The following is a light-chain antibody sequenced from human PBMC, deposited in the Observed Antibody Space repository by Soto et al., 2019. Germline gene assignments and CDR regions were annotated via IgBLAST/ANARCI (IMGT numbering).Light chain of an antibody. V-gene: IGKV1-39*01. CDR2: AAS. J-gene: IGKJ2*02. CDR1: QSISTY. CDR3: QQCYSTPRT. Sequence: DIQMTQSPSSLSASVGDRVTITCRASQSISTYLTWYQQKVGKAPKLLIYAASSLQRGVPSRFSGSGSGTEFTLTISSLQPEDFATYYCQQCYSTPRTFGQGTKLEIK.